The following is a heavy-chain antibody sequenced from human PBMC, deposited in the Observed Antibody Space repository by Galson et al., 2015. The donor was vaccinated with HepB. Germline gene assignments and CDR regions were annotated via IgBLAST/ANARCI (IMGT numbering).Heavy chain of an antibody. CDR3: ARDTGTWGALLPGQNVVIRPFDY. D-gene: IGHD2-8*02. V-gene: IGHV1-3*01. CDR2: INAGNGNT. CDR1: GYTFSSYP. J-gene: IGHJ4*02. Sequence: SVKVSCKASGYTFSSYPIHWVRQAPGQRLEWMGWINAGNGNTKFSQKFQGRVTLTRDTSASTAYMGLSSLTSEDTSVFYCARDTGTWGALLPGQNVVIRPFDYWGQGTPVTVSS.